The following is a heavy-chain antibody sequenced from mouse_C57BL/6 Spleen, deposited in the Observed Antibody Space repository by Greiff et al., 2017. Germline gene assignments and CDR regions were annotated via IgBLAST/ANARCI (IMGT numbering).Heavy chain of an antibody. V-gene: IGHV5-9*01. Sequence: EVKLVESGGGLVKPGGSLKLSCAASGFTFSSYTMSWVRQTPEKRLEWVATISGGGGNTYYPDSVKGRFTISRDNAKNTLYLQMSSLRSEDTALYYCATLLVYYFDYWGQGTTLTGSS. CDR3: ATLLVYYFDY. CDR1: GFTFSSYT. D-gene: IGHD1-1*02. CDR2: ISGGGGNT. J-gene: IGHJ2*01.